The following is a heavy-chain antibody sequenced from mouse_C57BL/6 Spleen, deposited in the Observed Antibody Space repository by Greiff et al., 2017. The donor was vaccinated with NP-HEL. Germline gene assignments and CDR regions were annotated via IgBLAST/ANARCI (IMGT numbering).Heavy chain of an antibody. Sequence: QVQLQQPGAELVKPGASVKMSCKASGYTFTSYWITWVKQRPGQGLEWIGDIYPGSGSTNYNEKFKSKATLTVDTSSSTAYMQLSSLTSEDSAVYYCARRPIYYGNYAFAYWGQGTLVTVSA. CDR3: ARRPIYYGNYAFAY. CDR2: IYPGSGST. CDR1: GYTFTSYW. V-gene: IGHV1-55*01. D-gene: IGHD2-1*01. J-gene: IGHJ3*01.